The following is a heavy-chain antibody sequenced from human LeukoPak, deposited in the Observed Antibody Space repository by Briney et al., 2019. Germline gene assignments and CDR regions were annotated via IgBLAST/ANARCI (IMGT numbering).Heavy chain of an antibody. V-gene: IGHV4-59*11. CDR1: GGSISSHY. CDR2: VYYSGST. D-gene: IGHD1-26*01. CDR3: ARGSIVGATPYFDY. Sequence: SETLSLTCTVSGGSISSHYWSWIRQPPGKGLEWIGYVYYSGSTKYDPSLKSRVTISVDTSKNQFTLKLISVTTADTAVYYCARGSIVGATPYFDYWGQGTLVTVSS. J-gene: IGHJ4*02.